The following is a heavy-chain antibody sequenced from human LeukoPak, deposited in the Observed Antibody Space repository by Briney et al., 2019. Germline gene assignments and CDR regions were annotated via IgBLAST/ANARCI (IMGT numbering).Heavy chain of an antibody. V-gene: IGHV3-23*01. Sequence: GGSLRLSCAASGFTFSSYAMSWVRQAPGKGLEWVSAISGSGGSTYYADSVKGRFTISRDNSKNTLYLQMNSLRAEDTAVYYCARDGSGSYYYYYVDVWGKGTTVTVSS. CDR2: ISGSGGST. CDR1: GFTFSSYA. J-gene: IGHJ6*03. CDR3: ARDGSGSYYYYYVDV. D-gene: IGHD1-26*01.